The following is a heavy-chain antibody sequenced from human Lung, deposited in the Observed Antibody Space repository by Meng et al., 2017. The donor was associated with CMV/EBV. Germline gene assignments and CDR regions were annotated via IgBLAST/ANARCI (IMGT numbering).Heavy chain of an antibody. D-gene: IGHD3-16*01. CDR2: ISYHGKNE. J-gene: IGHJ4*02. Sequence: GXSXKIPCAASGCTFSDFSMHRVRQTPGKGLEWVALISYHGKNEYYADPVKGRFTISRDYSKNTVSLQMSSLRPEDTAVYYCTRSPLGGESDYWGQGTLVTVSS. CDR3: TRSPLGGESDY. V-gene: IGHV3-30*04. CDR1: GCTFSDFS.